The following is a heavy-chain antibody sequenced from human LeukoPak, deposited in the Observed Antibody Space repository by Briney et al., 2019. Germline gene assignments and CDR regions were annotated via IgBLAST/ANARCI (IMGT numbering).Heavy chain of an antibody. CDR2: INQDGSQK. Sequence: GGSLRLSFEASGFTFGSYFMSWVRQAPGKGLEWVASINQDGSQKYYVDSVRGRFTISRDNAKNSLYLQMDSLRAEDTAVYYCARNCTTTTCLRDWGQGTLVTVSS. D-gene: IGHD2-2*01. CDR3: ARNCTTTTCLRD. J-gene: IGHJ4*02. CDR1: GFTFGSYF. V-gene: IGHV3-7*01.